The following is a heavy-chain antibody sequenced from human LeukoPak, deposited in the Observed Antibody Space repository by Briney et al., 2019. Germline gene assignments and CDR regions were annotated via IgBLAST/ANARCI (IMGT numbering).Heavy chain of an antibody. CDR1: GGSISSYY. CDR3: ARDLLSTAGYFVY. D-gene: IGHD6-19*01. J-gene: IGHJ4*02. V-gene: IGHV4-59*01. Sequence: PSETLSLTCTVSGGSISSYYWSWIRQPPGKGLEWIGYIYYSESTNYNPSLKSRVTISVDTSKNQFSLNLSSVTAADTAVYYCARDLLSTAGYFVYWGQGTLVTVSS. CDR2: IYYSEST.